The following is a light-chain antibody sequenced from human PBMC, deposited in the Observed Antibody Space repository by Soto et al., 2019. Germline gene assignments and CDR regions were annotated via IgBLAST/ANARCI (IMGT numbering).Light chain of an antibody. CDR3: SSYTSSSTPV. V-gene: IGLV2-14*01. J-gene: IGLJ3*02. CDR2: EVN. Sequence: QSVLTQPASVSGSPGQSITISCTGTSSDVGGYNYVSWYQQHPGKAPKLMIYEVNNRPSGVSNRFSGSKSGNTASLTISGLQDEDEADYYCSSYTSSSTPVFGGGTKLTVL. CDR1: SSDVGGYNY.